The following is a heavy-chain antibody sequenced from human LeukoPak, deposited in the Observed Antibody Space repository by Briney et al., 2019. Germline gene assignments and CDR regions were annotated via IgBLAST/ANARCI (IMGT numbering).Heavy chain of an antibody. J-gene: IGHJ5*02. CDR1: GYIFNGYY. Sequence: GASVKVSCKASGYIFNGYYLHWVRQAPRQGLEWMGWINPYSGGTKYVQKFQGRVTMTRDTSISTAYMEMSRLRSDDTAVYYCARATLPYYDILNWFDPWGQGTLVTVSS. D-gene: IGHD3-9*01. V-gene: IGHV1-2*02. CDR3: ARATLPYYDILNWFDP. CDR2: INPYSGGT.